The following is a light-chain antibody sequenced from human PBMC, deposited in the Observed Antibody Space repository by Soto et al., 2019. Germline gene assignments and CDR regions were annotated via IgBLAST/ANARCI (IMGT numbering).Light chain of an antibody. Sequence: DIVMTQSPDSLAVSLGERATINCKSSQSVLYSSNNKNYLAWYQQKLGQSPKLLIYWASTRESGVPDRFSGSGYGTDFTLTISSLQADDVAVYACQQYYSTPALSFGGGTKVEIK. CDR2: WAS. J-gene: IGKJ4*01. CDR3: QQYYSTPALS. CDR1: QSVLYSSNNKNY. V-gene: IGKV4-1*01.